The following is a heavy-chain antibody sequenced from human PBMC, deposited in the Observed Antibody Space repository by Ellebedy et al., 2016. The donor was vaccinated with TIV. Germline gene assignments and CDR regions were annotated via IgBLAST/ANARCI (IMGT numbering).Heavy chain of an antibody. V-gene: IGHV3-30*04. Sequence: GESLKISXAASGFTFSSYAMHWVRQAPGKGLEWVAVISYDGSNKYYADSVKGRFTISRDNSKNTLYLQMNSLRAGDTAVYYCAKDRDWWYFDLWGRGTLVTVSS. CDR3: AKDRDWWYFDL. D-gene: IGHD2-21*01. J-gene: IGHJ2*01. CDR2: ISYDGSNK. CDR1: GFTFSSYA.